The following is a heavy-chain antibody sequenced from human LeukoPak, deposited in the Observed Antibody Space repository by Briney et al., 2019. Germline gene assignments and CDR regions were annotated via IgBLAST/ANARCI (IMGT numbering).Heavy chain of an antibody. D-gene: IGHD3-3*01. Sequence: GGSLRLSCAASGFTFSSYSMNWVRQAPGKGLEWVSSISSSSSYIYYADSVKGRFTISRDNAKNSLYLQMNSLRTEDTAVYYCARDFWSGQYFQHWGQGTLVTVSS. V-gene: IGHV3-21*01. CDR1: GFTFSSYS. CDR3: ARDFWSGQYFQH. J-gene: IGHJ1*01. CDR2: ISSSSSYI.